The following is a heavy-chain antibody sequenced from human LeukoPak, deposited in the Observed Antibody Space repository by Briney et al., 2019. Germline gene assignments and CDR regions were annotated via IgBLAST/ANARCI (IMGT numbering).Heavy chain of an antibody. Sequence: GGSLRLSCAASGFTVSSNYMSWVRQAPGRGLEWVSVIYSGGSTYYADSVKGRFTISRDNSKNTLYLQMNSLRAEDTAVYYCARGMKTATSSGDAFDIWGQGTMVTVSS. D-gene: IGHD1-26*01. CDR1: GFTVSSNY. CDR2: IYSGGST. J-gene: IGHJ3*02. CDR3: ARGMKTATSSGDAFDI. V-gene: IGHV3-66*01.